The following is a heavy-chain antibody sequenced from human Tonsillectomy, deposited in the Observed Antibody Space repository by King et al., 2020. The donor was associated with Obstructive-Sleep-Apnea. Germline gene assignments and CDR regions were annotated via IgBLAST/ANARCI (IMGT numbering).Heavy chain of an antibody. CDR3: ATYCGGDCYSTDDY. D-gene: IGHD2-21*02. V-gene: IGHV3-21*01. Sequence: VQLVESGGGLVKPGGSLRLSCAASGFTFSSYSMNWVRQAPGKGLEWVSSISSSSSYIYYADSVKGRFTISRDNAKNSLYLQMNSLRAEDTAVYYCATYCGGDCYSTDDYWGQGTLVTVSS. J-gene: IGHJ4*02. CDR2: ISSSSSYI. CDR1: GFTFSSYS.